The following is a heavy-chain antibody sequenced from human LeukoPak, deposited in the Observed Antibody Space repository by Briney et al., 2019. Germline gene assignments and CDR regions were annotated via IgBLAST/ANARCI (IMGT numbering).Heavy chain of an antibody. D-gene: IGHD6-19*01. Sequence: PSETLSLTCTVSGGSISSSSYYWGWIRQPAGKGLEWIGRIYTSGSTNYNPSLKSRVTMSVDTSKNQFSLKLSSVTAADTAVYYCARGDSSGWYGNDYWGQGTLVTVSS. CDR3: ARGDSSGWYGNDY. V-gene: IGHV4-61*02. CDR2: IYTSGST. CDR1: GGSISSSSYY. J-gene: IGHJ4*02.